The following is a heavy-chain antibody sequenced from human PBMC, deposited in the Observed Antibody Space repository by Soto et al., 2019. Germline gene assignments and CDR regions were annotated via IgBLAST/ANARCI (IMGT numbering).Heavy chain of an antibody. CDR3: ARQTTYSSSWYDY. CDR1: GGSISNYY. J-gene: IGHJ5*01. CDR2: IYTSGST. D-gene: IGHD6-13*01. Sequence: NPSETLSLTCTVSGGSISNYYWTWIRQPAGKGLEWIGRIYTSGSTNYNPSLKSRVTMSVDTSKNQFSLKLSPVTAADTALYYCARQTTYSSSWYDYWGHGTLVTVSS. V-gene: IGHV4-4*07.